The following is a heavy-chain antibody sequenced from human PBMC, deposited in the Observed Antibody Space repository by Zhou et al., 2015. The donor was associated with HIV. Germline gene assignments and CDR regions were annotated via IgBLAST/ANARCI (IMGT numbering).Heavy chain of an antibody. CDR2: MNAKGGQT. CDR1: GGSFSDSE. Sequence: QVQLVQSGTEVKRPGSSVKVSCKASGGSFSDSEISWVRQAPGQGLEWMGWMNAKGGQTGYAQNFRGRVTMTRDTSISTAYMELSGLTSEDTAVYYCARGRWEIPDEYWGQGTLVTVSP. CDR3: ARGRWEIPDEY. D-gene: IGHD4-23*01. J-gene: IGHJ4*02. V-gene: IGHV1-8*02.